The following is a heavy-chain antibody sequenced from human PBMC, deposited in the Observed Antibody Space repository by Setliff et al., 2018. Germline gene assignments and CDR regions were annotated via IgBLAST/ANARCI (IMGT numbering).Heavy chain of an antibody. Sequence: ASVKVSCKTSGYTFTNYDINWVRQATGQGLEWMGWMNPNSGNTGYAQNFQGRVSMTRNTSISTAYMELSSLRSEDTAVYYCARGFASFLEWLRPGCNWFDPWGQGTLVTVSS. D-gene: IGHD3-3*01. CDR3: ARGFASFLEWLRPGCNWFDP. CDR1: GYTFTNYD. J-gene: IGHJ5*02. CDR2: MNPNSGNT. V-gene: IGHV1-8*02.